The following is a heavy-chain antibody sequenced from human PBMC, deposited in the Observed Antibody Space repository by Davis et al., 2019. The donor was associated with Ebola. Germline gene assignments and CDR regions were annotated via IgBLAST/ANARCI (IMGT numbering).Heavy chain of an antibody. Sequence: GESLKISCAASGFTFSSYTMSWVRQAPGKGLEWVSAISTGGGDTPYTDSVKGRFTISRDNSKSTLFLQMNSLRAEDTALYYCAKHYYGSGSYIDDWGQGTLVTVSS. CDR3: AKHYYGSGSYIDD. V-gene: IGHV3-23*01. CDR1: GFTFSSYT. CDR2: ISTGGGDT. D-gene: IGHD3-10*01. J-gene: IGHJ4*02.